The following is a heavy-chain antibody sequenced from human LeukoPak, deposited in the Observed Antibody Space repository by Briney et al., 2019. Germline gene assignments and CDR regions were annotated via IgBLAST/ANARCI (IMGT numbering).Heavy chain of an antibody. D-gene: IGHD1-7*01. CDR2: TSSSSSYI. J-gene: IGHJ4*02. CDR3: ARNYLRIYYFDY. V-gene: IGHV3-21*01. CDR1: GFTFDSYG. Sequence: GSLRLSCVASGFTFDSYGINWVRQAPGKGLEWVSSTSSSSSYIYYADSVKGRFTISRDNAKNSVYLQMNSLRAEDTAVYYCARNYLRIYYFDYWGQGALLTVSS.